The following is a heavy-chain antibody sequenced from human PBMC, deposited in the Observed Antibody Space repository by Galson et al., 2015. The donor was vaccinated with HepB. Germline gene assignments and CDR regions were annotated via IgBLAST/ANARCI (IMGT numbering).Heavy chain of an antibody. CDR3: ARDSLSGHMVRGVIGFYGMDV. Sequence: SLRLSCAASGFTVSSNYMSWVRQAPGKGLEWVSVIYSGGSTYYADSVKGRFTISRGNSKNTLYLQMNSLRAEDTAVYYCARDSLSGHMVRGVIGFYGMDVWGQGTTVTVS. V-gene: IGHV3-53*01. CDR1: GFTVSSNY. J-gene: IGHJ6*02. D-gene: IGHD3-10*01. CDR2: IYSGGST.